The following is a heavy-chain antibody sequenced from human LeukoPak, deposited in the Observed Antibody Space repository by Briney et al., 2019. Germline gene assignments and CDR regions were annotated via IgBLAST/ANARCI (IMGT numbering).Heavy chain of an antibody. D-gene: IGHD2-2*01. CDR3: DCSSATCYAAGDY. J-gene: IGHJ4*02. CDR1: GSTFSNYA. V-gene: IGHV3-30*02. CDR2: IRADGSNK. Sequence: AGGSLRLSCAASGSTFSNYAMHWVRQAPGKGLEWVAFIRADGSNKYYADSVKGRFTISRDNSKNTLYLQMNSLRAEDTAIYYCDCSSATCYAAGDYWGQGTLVTVSS.